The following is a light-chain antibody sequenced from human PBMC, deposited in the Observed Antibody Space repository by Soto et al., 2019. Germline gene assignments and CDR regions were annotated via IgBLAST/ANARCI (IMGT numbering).Light chain of an antibody. Sequence: QSALTQPPSASGSPGQSVTISCTGTSSDVGAYDFVSWYQHHPGKAPKLMIYEVTKRPSGVPDRFSGSKSGNTASLTVSGLQADDEADYYCTSHAGNYNFPYVFGTGTKLTVL. CDR1: SSDVGAYDF. J-gene: IGLJ1*01. CDR2: EVT. CDR3: TSHAGNYNFPYV. V-gene: IGLV2-8*01.